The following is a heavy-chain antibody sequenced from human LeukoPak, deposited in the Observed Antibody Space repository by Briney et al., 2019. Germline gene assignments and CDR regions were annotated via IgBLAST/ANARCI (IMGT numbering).Heavy chain of an antibody. CDR2: IWYDGSNK. V-gene: IGHV3-33*01. CDR1: GFTFGSYG. J-gene: IGHJ4*02. CDR3: ARSPYGSGSYYLFDY. Sequence: PGGSLRLSCAASGFTFGSYGMHWVRQAPGKGLEWVAVIWYDGSNKYYADSVKGRFTISRDNSKNTLYLQMNSLRAEDTAVYYRARSPYGSGSYYLFDYWGQGTLVTVSS. D-gene: IGHD3-10*01.